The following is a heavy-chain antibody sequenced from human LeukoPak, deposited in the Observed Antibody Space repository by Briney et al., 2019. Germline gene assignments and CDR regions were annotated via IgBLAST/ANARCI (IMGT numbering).Heavy chain of an antibody. Sequence: PGGSLRLSCAASEFSFSGYAMSWVRQAPGKGLEWVSAISGSGGSTYYADSVKGRFTISRDNSKNTLYLQMNSLRAEDTAVYYCAKGSGGPAAWFHLTYYYYGMDVWGQGTTVTVSS. CDR2: ISGSGGST. J-gene: IGHJ6*02. CDR1: EFSFSGYA. CDR3: AKGSGGPAAWFHLTYYYYGMDV. D-gene: IGHD2-2*01. V-gene: IGHV3-23*01.